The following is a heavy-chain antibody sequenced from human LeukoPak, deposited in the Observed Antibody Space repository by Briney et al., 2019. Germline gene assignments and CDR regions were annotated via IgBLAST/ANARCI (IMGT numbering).Heavy chain of an antibody. J-gene: IGHJ4*02. Sequence: SETLSLTCAVYGGSFSGYYWSWLRQPPGKGLEWIGEINHSGSTNYNPSLKSRVTISVETSKNKFSLMLSSVTASDTAVYYCARGRGTTVSPGVDYWGEGTLVTVSS. V-gene: IGHV4-34*01. CDR1: GGSFSGYY. CDR2: INHSGST. CDR3: ARGRGTTVSPGVDY. D-gene: IGHD4-17*01.